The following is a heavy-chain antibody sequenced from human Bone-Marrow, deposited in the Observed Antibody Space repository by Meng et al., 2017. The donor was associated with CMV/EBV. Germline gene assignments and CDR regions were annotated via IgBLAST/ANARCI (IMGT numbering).Heavy chain of an antibody. CDR3: ARVGYCSSTSCYTHAFDI. CDR1: GFTFSSYE. V-gene: IGHV3-48*03. CDR2: ISSSGSTI. D-gene: IGHD2-2*02. J-gene: IGHJ3*02. Sequence: GESLKISCAASGFTFSSYEMNWVRQAPGKGLEWVSYISSSGSTIYYADSVKGRFTISRDNAKNSLYLQMNSLRAEDTALYYCARVGYCSSTSCYTHAFDIWGPGTMVTVSS.